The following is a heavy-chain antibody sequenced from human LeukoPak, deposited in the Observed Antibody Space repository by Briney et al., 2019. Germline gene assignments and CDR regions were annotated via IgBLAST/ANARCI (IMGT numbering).Heavy chain of an antibody. Sequence: GGSLRLSCAASGFTFSSYAMSWVRQAPGKGLEWVSAISGSGGSTYYADSVKGRFTISRDNSKNTLYLQMNSLRAEDTAVYYCAKGGYSSGWYWGFDYWGQGTLVTVSS. V-gene: IGHV3-23*01. CDR3: AKGGYSSGWYWGFDY. CDR1: GFTFSSYA. CDR2: ISGSGGST. J-gene: IGHJ4*02. D-gene: IGHD6-19*01.